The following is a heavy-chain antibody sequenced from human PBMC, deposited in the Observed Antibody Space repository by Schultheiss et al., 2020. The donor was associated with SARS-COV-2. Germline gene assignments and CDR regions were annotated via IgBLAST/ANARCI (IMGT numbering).Heavy chain of an antibody. CDR3: ARLRHDILTVKVRGYFDY. J-gene: IGHJ4*02. CDR2: INHSGST. V-gene: IGHV4-34*01. Sequence: TLSLTCAVYGGSFSGYYWSWIRQPPGKGLEWIGEINHSGSTNYNPSLKSRVTISVDTSKNQFSLKLSSVTAADTAVYYCARLRHDILTVKVRGYFDYWGQGTLVTVSS. D-gene: IGHD3-9*01. CDR1: GGSFSGYY.